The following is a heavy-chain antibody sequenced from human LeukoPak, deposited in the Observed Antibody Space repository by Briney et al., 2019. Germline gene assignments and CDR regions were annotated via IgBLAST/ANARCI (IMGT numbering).Heavy chain of an antibody. CDR3: ARALPAGTLRGGDAFDI. CDR1: GGSISSSNW. D-gene: IGHD2-2*01. CDR2: IYHSGST. V-gene: IGHV4-4*02. J-gene: IGHJ3*02. Sequence: SGTLSLTCAVSGGSISSSNWWSWVRQPPGKGLEWIGEIYHSGSTNYNPSLKSRVTISVGKSKNQFSLKLSSVTAADTAVYYCARALPAGTLRGGDAFDIWGQGTMVTVSS.